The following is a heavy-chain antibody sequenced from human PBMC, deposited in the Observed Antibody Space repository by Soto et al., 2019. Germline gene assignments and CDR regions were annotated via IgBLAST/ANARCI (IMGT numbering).Heavy chain of an antibody. Sequence: ASVKVSCKASGYTFTSYAMHWVRQAPGQRLEWMGWINAGNGNTKYSQKFQGRVTITRDTSASTAYMELSSLRSEDTAVYYCATLYYYYYGMDVWGQGTTVTVSS. CDR3: ATLYYYYYGMDV. V-gene: IGHV1-3*01. J-gene: IGHJ6*02. CDR2: INAGNGNT. CDR1: GYTFTSYA.